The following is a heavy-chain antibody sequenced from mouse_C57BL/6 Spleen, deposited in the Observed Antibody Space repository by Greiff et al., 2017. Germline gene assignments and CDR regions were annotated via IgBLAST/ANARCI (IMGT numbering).Heavy chain of an antibody. D-gene: IGHD2-3*01. V-gene: IGHV3-6*01. Sequence: DVQLQESGPGLVKPSQSLSLTCSVTGYSITSGYYWNWIRQFPGNKLEWMGYISYDGSNNYNPSLKNRISITRDTSKNQLFLKLNSVTTEDTATYYCARGGYYPYFDVWGTGTTVTVSS. J-gene: IGHJ1*03. CDR3: ARGGYYPYFDV. CDR2: ISYDGSN. CDR1: GYSITSGYY.